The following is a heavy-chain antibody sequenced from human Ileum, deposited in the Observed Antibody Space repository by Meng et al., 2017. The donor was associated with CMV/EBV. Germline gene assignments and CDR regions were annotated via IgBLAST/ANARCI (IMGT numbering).Heavy chain of an antibody. J-gene: IGHJ6*02. D-gene: IGHD3-3*01. CDR2: ISYDGSNK. CDR3: ARDLFRYDFWTGGMDV. Sequence: GGSLRLSCAASGFTFSSYAMHWVRQAPGKGLEWVAVISYDGSNKYYADSVKGRFTISRDNSKNTLYLQMNSLRAEDRAVYYCARDLFRYDFWTGGMDVWGQGTTVTVSS. CDR1: GFTFSSYA. V-gene: IGHV3-30-3*01.